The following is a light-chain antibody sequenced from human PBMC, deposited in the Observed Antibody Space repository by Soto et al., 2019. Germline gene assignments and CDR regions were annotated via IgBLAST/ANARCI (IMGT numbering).Light chain of an antibody. CDR3: QQSYSTLIT. Sequence: DIQITQSPSSLSASVGDRVTITCRASQSISGYLNWYQQKPGKAPKLLIYAASSLQSGVPSRFSGSGSGTDFTLTISSLQPEDFATYYCQQSYSTLITFGQGTRLEIK. CDR1: QSISGY. CDR2: AAS. J-gene: IGKJ5*01. V-gene: IGKV1-39*01.